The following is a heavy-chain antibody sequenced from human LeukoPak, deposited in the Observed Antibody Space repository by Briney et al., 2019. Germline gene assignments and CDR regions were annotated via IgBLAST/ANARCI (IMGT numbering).Heavy chain of an antibody. CDR2: IYYSGST. V-gene: IGHV4-59*12. CDR1: GGSISSYY. CDR3: ASTYYYGSGRGVRY. Sequence: SETLSLTCTVSGGSISSYYWSWIRQPPGKGLEWIGYIYYSGSTNYNPSLKSRVTISVDTSKNQFSLKLSSVTAADTAVYYCASTYYYGSGRGVRYWGQGTLVTVSS. D-gene: IGHD3-10*01. J-gene: IGHJ4*02.